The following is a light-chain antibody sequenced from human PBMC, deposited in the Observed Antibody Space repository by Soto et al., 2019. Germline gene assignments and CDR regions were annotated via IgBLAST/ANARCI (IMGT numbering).Light chain of an antibody. CDR2: GAS. J-gene: IGKJ3*01. CDR1: QSVSSSY. Sequence: EIVLTQSPGTLSLSPGERATLSCRASQSVSSSYLAWYRQKPGQAPRLLIYGASSRATGIPDRFSGSGSGTDFTLTISRLEPEDFAVYYCQQYGSPITFGPGTKVDIK. CDR3: QQYGSPIT. V-gene: IGKV3-20*01.